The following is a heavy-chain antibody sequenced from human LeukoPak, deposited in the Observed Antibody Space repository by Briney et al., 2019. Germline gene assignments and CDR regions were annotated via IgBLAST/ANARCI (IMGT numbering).Heavy chain of an antibody. J-gene: IGHJ4*02. CDR3: ARVGFGENEYRYY. CDR1: GNTFTGYY. V-gene: IGHV1-2*02. CDR2: INPNSGGT. Sequence: ASVKVSCKASGNTFTGYYMHWVRQAPGQGLEWMGWINPNSGGTNYAQKFQGRVTMTRDTSISTAYMELSRLRSDDTAVYYCARVGFGENEYRYYWGQGTLVTVSS. D-gene: IGHD3-16*02.